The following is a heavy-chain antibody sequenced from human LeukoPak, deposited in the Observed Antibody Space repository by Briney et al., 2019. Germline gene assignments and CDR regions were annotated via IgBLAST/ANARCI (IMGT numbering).Heavy chain of an antibody. V-gene: IGHV1-18*01. CDR1: GYTFNIYG. D-gene: IGHD3-22*01. CDR2: ISPYTGNT. Sequence: ASVKVSCKASGYTFNIYGISWVRRAPGQGLQWMGWISPYTGNTNYTQKFQGRVTMTTDTSTSTAYMELRSLRSDDTAMYYCARNYYDGSGYFAFDYWGQGTLVTVSS. CDR3: ARNYYDGSGYFAFDY. J-gene: IGHJ4*02.